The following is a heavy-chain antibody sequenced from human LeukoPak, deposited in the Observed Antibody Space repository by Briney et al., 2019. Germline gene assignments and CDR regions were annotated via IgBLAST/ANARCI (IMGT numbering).Heavy chain of an antibody. CDR3: ARSMTILNYYYYGMDV. V-gene: IGHV4-61*02. J-gene: IGHJ6*02. D-gene: IGHD4/OR15-4a*01. CDR2: IYTSGST. CDR1: GGSISSGSYY. Sequence: ASETLSLTCTVSGGSISSGSYYWSWIRQPAGKGLEWIGRIYTSGSTNYNPSLKSRVTISVDTSKNQFSLKLSSVTAADTAVYYCARSMTILNYYYYGMDVWAKGPRSPSP.